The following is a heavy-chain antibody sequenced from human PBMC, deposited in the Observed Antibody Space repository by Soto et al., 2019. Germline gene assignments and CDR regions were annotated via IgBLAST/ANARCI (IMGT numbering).Heavy chain of an antibody. CDR3: ARGGDNSPWYYSL. CDR2: IFYNGRT. Sequence: SETLSLTCTVSGGSISTHYWTWIRQPPGKGLEWIGYIFYNGRTNYNPSLESRVTISVDTSKNQLSLKLRSVTAADTAVYYCARGGDNSPWYYSLWGQGTLVTVSS. CDR1: GGSISTHY. D-gene: IGHD3-10*01. J-gene: IGHJ4*02. V-gene: IGHV4-59*11.